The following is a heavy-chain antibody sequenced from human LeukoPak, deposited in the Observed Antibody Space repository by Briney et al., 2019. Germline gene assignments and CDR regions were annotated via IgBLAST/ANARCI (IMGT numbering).Heavy chain of an antibody. J-gene: IGHJ4*02. CDR1: GGTFSSYA. CDR3: ARVYMVRGVIITLGDFDY. D-gene: IGHD3-10*01. Sequence: ASVKVSCKASGGTFSSYAISWVRQAPGQGLEWMGRIIPILGIANYAQKFQGRVTMTRNTSISTAYMELSSLRSEDTAVYYCARVYMVRGVIITLGDFDYWGQGTLVTVSS. CDR2: IIPILGIA. V-gene: IGHV1-69*04.